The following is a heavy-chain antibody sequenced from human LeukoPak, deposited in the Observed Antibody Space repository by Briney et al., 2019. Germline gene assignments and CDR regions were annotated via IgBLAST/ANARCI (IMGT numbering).Heavy chain of an antibody. J-gene: IGHJ6*03. CDR3: ARDRYDYSNYYYYYYMDV. CDR1: GGPISSYY. V-gene: IGHV4-4*07. CDR2: IYTSGSN. Sequence: PSETLSLTCTVSGGPISSYYWSWIRQPAGKGLEWIGRIYTSGSNNYNPSLKSRVTMSVDTSKNQFSLKLSAVTAADTAVYYCARDRYDYSNYYYYYYMDVWGKGTTVTVSS. D-gene: IGHD4-11*01.